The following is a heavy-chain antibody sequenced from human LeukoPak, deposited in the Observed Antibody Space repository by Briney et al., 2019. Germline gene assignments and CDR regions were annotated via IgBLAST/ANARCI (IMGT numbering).Heavy chain of an antibody. CDR1: GGSISDFY. Sequence: PSDTLSLTCTVSGGSISDFYWSWIRQPAGKGLKYIGRVSATGSTSYNPSLQSRVTMSVDTCKSQFSLKLSSVTAADTAVYYCAQVTVGGHFDFWGQGILVTVSS. CDR3: AQVTVGGHFDF. J-gene: IGHJ4*02. CDR2: VSATGST. D-gene: IGHD6-19*01. V-gene: IGHV4-4*07.